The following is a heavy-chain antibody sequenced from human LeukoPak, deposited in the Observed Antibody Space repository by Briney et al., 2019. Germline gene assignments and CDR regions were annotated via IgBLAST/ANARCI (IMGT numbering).Heavy chain of an antibody. V-gene: IGHV3-7*02. CDR2: IKQDGSEK. J-gene: IGHJ4*02. D-gene: IGHD3-10*01. Sequence: GESLRLSCAASGFTFSTFWMNWVRQAPGKGLEWVANIKQDGSEKYYVDSVKGRFTISRDNAKNSLYLQMNSLRGEDTAVYYCAAGSSVDYWGPGTLVTVSS. CDR3: AAGSSVDY. CDR1: GFTFSTFW.